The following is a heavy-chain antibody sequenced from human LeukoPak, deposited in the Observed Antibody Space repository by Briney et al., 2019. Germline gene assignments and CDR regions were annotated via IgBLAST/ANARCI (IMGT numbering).Heavy chain of an antibody. V-gene: IGHV3-7*04. CDR1: GFTFSTYW. J-gene: IGHJ4*02. CDR3: TRGLGSSGPGDF. D-gene: IGHD6-19*01. Sequence: PGGSLRLSCVVSGFTFSTYWMSWVRQAPGKGLEWVANIKQDGSEKCYVDSVKGRFTISRDNAKNSLYLQVDSLGDEDTGVYYCTRGLGSSGPGDFWGQGTLVTVSS. CDR2: IKQDGSEK.